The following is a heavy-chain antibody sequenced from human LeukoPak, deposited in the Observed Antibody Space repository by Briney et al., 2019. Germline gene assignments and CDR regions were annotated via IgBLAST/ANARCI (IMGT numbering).Heavy chain of an antibody. V-gene: IGHV3-30*18. J-gene: IGHJ4*02. CDR2: ISYDGSNK. Sequence: GGSLRLSCAASGFTFSSYGMHWVRQAPGKGLEWVAVISYDGSNKYYADSVKGRFTISRDNSKNTLYLQMNSLRAEDTAVYYCAKDAYYYDSSGYSFDYWGQGTLVTVSS. CDR1: GFTFSSYG. D-gene: IGHD3-22*01. CDR3: AKDAYYYDSSGYSFDY.